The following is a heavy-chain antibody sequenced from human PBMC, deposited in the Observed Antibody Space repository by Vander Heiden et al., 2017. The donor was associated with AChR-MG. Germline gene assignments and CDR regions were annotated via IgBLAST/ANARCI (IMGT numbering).Heavy chain of an antibody. J-gene: IGHJ4*02. Sequence: QVQLVQSGAEAKKPGASLKVSCKTSGYTVTNYHMHRLRQATGQGLEWVGTINPSLDSTHYAQKFQGRVRMTRDTSTKTVYMDMTSLRPEDTAVYFCARELTGSFYFDFWGQGSLVTVSS. CDR1: GYTVTNYH. D-gene: IGHD1-26*01. V-gene: IGHV1-46*03. CDR2: INPSLDST. CDR3: ARELTGSFYFDF.